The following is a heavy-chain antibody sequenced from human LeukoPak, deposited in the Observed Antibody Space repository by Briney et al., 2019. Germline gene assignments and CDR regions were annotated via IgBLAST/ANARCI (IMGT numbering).Heavy chain of an antibody. CDR1: GGSFSGYY. J-gene: IGHJ6*03. CDR2: IYYSGNT. D-gene: IGHD3-16*01. CDR3: ARLWESYYYMDV. Sequence: NPSETLSLTCAVYGGSFSGYYWSWIRQPPGKGLEWIGSIYYSGNTYYNPSLKSRVIISVDTSKNQFSLKLSSVTAADTAVYYCARLWESYYYMDVWGKGTTVTVSS. V-gene: IGHV4-34*01.